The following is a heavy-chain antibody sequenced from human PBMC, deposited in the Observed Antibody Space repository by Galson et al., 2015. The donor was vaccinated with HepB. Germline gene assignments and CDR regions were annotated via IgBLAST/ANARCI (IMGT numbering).Heavy chain of an antibody. CDR2: IKQDGSEK. D-gene: IGHD5-12*01. CDR3: ARDQRGYDSRYYYYMDV. CDR1: GFTFSSYW. J-gene: IGHJ6*03. Sequence: SLRLSCAAYGFTFSSYWMSWVRQAPGKGLEWVANIKQDGSEKYYVDSVKGRFTISRDNAKNSLYLQMNSLRAEDTAVYYCARDQRGYDSRYYYYMDVWGKGTTVTVSS. V-gene: IGHV3-7*03.